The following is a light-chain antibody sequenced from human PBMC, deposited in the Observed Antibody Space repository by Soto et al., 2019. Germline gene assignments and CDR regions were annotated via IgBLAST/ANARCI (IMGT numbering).Light chain of an antibody. V-gene: IGKV3-20*01. CDR2: GAS. Sequence: EIVLTQSPGTLSLSPGERATLSCRAIQSVSSSYSACYQQKPGQAARLLIYGASNRAPGIAARFSGSGSGTNFTLTISRLEPEDFAVYFCQRYGSSPLITFGQGTRLEIK. J-gene: IGKJ5*01. CDR3: QRYGSSPLIT. CDR1: QSVSSSY.